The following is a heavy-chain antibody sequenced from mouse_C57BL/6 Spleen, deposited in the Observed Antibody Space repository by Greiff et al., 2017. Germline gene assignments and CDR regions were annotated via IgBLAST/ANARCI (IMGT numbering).Heavy chain of an antibody. CDR3: ARSSYGNYVLDY. D-gene: IGHD2-10*01. Sequence: QVQLQQPGAELVRPGSSVKLSCKASGYTFTSYWMHWVKQRPIQGLEWIGNIYPSDSGTHYNQKFKDKATLTVDKSSSTAYMQLRSLTSEDSAVYYCARSSYGNYVLDYWGQGTTLTVSS. J-gene: IGHJ2*01. CDR1: GYTFTSYW. CDR2: IYPSDSGT. V-gene: IGHV1-52*01.